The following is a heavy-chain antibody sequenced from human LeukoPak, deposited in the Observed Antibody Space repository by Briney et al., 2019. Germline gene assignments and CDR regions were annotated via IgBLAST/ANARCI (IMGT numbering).Heavy chain of an antibody. CDR2: INYSEGT. Sequence: PSETLSLTCSVSSGSISSDYWSWIRQPPGKGLEWIGYINYSEGTNYNPSLKSRVTISVDTSKNQFSLNLSSVTAADTAVYYCARVGDGYKEPYFDNWGQGTLVTVSS. J-gene: IGHJ4*02. CDR3: ARVGDGYKEPYFDN. D-gene: IGHD5-24*01. V-gene: IGHV4-59*01. CDR1: SGSISSDY.